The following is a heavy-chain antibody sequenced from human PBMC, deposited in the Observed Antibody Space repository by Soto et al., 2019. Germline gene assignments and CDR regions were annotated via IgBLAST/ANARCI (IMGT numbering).Heavy chain of an antibody. Sequence: EVQLVDSGGGLVKPGGSLRLSCAASGCSVTNAWMNWVRQAPGKGLEWVGRVYTSAEGGATNYAAPVKGRFTISRDDSKNTVYLQMNSLMTEDTAVYYCTTGSVEGFWGQGTTVTVSS. J-gene: IGHJ6*02. CDR2: VYTSAEGGAT. CDR1: GCSVTNAW. CDR3: TTGSVEGF. V-gene: IGHV3-15*07. D-gene: IGHD2-15*01.